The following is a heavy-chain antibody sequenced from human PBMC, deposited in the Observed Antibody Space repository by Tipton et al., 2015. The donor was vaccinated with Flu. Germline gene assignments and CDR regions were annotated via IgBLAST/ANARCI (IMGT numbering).Heavy chain of an antibody. V-gene: IGHV3-23*01. J-gene: IGHJ1*01. CDR3: ARIDTSTWALNEYFRH. CDR2: ISGSGLST. D-gene: IGHD2-15*01. CDR1: GFTFSNFA. Sequence: GSLRLSCSASGFTFSNFAMSWVRQASRKGLEWVSYISGSGLSTYYAGSVKGRFTISRDSSKNTLYLHMSRLRAEDTAVYFCARIDTSTWALNEYFRHWGQGTLVTVSS.